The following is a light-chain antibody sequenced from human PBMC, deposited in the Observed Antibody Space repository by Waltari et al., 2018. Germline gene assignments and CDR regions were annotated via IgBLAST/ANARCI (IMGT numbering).Light chain of an antibody. CDR3: STWDDSLNDVL. V-gene: IGLV1-44*01. CDR1: RSTLGSNT. Sequence: QSVLTQPPSTSGTPGERVTISCSGGRSTLGSNTVDWYKQVPGTPPQLLIYLDDQRTSGVPDRFSASKSGTSASLAISGLQSGDEADYYCSTWDDSLNDVLFGGGTRVTVL. CDR2: LDD. J-gene: IGLJ2*01.